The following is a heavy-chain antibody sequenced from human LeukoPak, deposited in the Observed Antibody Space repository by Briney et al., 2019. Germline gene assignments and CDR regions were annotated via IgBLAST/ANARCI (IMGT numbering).Heavy chain of an antibody. CDR2: INHSGST. CDR3: ARVGNYYDSGGYSSLLDY. V-gene: IGHV4-34*01. D-gene: IGHD3-22*01. CDR1: GGSFSGYY. Sequence: PSETLSLTCAVYGGSFSGYYWSWIRQPPGKGLEWIGEINHSGSTNYNPSLKSRVTISVDTSKNQFSLKLSSVTAADTAVYYCARVGNYYDSGGYSSLLDYWGQGTLVTVSS. J-gene: IGHJ4*02.